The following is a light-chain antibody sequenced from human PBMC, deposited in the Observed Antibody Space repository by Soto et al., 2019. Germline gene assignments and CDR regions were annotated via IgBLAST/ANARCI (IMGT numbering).Light chain of an antibody. Sequence: EIVMTQSPATLSVSPGEGATLSFRASQSVSTNLAWYRQTPGQAPRLLIYAASTRATGIPDRFSGSGSGTDFTLTISSLEPEDFAVYYCQQRSDAVTFGQGTRLENK. J-gene: IGKJ5*01. CDR1: QSVSTN. CDR3: QQRSDAVT. V-gene: IGKV3-11*01. CDR2: AAS.